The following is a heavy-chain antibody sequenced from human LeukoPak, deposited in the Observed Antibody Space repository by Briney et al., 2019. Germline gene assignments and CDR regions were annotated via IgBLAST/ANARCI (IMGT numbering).Heavy chain of an antibody. D-gene: IGHD4-17*01. CDR2: ISDSGNT. J-gene: IGHJ3*02. Sequence: PSETLSLTCTVSGGSISTYLWGWIRQPPRKGLEWIGYISDSGNTNCNPSLKSRVTISVDTSRNQFSLNLNSVTAADTAVYYCARDWGLTTVTNDAFDIWGQGTMVTVSS. CDR3: ARDWGLTTVTNDAFDI. CDR1: GGSISTYL. V-gene: IGHV4-59*01.